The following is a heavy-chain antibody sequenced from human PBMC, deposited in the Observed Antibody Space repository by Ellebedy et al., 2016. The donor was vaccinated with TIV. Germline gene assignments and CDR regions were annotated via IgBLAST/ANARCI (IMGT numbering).Heavy chain of an antibody. CDR3: ARGSGYATRYFDY. J-gene: IGHJ4*02. D-gene: IGHD5-12*01. Sequence: SETLSLXXGVYGGSLSGYYGSWIRQTPGKGLEWIGEINHSGSTNYNPSLKSRVTISVDTSKNQFSLKLSSVTAADTAVYYCARGSGYATRYFDYWGQGTLVTVSS. V-gene: IGHV4-34*01. CDR2: INHSGST. CDR1: GGSLSGYY.